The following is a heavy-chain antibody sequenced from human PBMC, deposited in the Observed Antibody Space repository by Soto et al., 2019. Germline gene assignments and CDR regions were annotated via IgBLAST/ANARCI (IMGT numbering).Heavy chain of an antibody. Sequence: EVQLVESGGGLVQPGGSLKLSCAASGLTFSGSAIHWVRQASGKGLEWVGRIRSKTTSYATAYAESVKGRFTISRDDSKNTAYLQMNSLKTEDTAVYYCRAIAVAGDEVDYWGQGTLVTVSS. V-gene: IGHV3-73*02. J-gene: IGHJ4*02. D-gene: IGHD6-19*01. CDR3: RAIAVAGDEVDY. CDR2: IRSKTTSYAT. CDR1: GLTFSGSA.